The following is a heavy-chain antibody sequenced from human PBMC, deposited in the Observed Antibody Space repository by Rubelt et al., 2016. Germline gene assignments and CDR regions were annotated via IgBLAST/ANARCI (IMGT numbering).Heavy chain of an antibody. CDR3: TTDLANWGQYDY. J-gene: IGHJ4*02. Sequence: VQLQQWGAGLLKPSETLSLTCAVYGGSFSGYYWSWIRQPPGKGLEWIGRIKSKTDGGTTDYAAPVKGRFTISRDDSKNTLYLQMNSLKTEDTAVYYCTTDLANWGQYDYWGQGTLVTVSS. CDR2: IKSKTDGGTT. CDR1: GGSFSGYY. D-gene: IGHD7-27*01. V-gene: IGHV3-15*01.